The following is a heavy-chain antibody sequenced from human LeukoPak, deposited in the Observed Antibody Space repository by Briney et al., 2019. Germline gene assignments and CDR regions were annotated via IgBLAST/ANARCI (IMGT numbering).Heavy chain of an antibody. V-gene: IGHV3-43*02. CDR2: ISGDGDNT. CDR3: AKDLLARLVVTDAFDV. CDR1: GVTFDDYA. Sequence: PGGSLRLSCAASGVTFDDYAMHCVRQAPGKSLEWVSLISGDGDNTYYADSVKGRFTISRDNSKNSLYLQMNSLRTDDTALYYCAKDLLARLVVTDAFDVWGQRTMVTVSS. J-gene: IGHJ3*01. D-gene: IGHD2-8*02.